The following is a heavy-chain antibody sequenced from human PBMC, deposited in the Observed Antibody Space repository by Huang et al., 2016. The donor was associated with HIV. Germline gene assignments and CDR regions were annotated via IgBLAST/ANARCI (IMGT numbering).Heavy chain of an antibody. Sequence: QVQLVESGGGVVQPGGALRLSCTASGVTFGSFGMRWVRQALGKGLEGVAFIRYDGNNYYYADAVRGRFTISRDNSNGTLYLQMNRLRPDDSAVYYCAKDLTYTFGRHFDYWGRGTLVTVSS. CDR2: IRYDGNNY. J-gene: IGHJ4*02. D-gene: IGHD3-3*01. V-gene: IGHV3-30*02. CDR1: GVTFGSFG. CDR3: AKDLTYTFGRHFDY.